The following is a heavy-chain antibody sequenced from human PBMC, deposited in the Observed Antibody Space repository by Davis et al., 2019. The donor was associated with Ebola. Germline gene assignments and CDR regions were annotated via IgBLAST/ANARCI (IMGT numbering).Heavy chain of an antibody. CDR1: GFTFNNYA. J-gene: IGHJ4*02. Sequence: PGGSLRLSCAASGFTFNNYAMSWVRQAPGKGLEWVSAISSSGGGTYYADSVKGRFTISRDNSKNTLYLQMNSLRAEDTATYYCARYCHYPDCSYFDCWGQGTMVAVSS. D-gene: IGHD2-15*01. CDR2: ISSSGGGT. V-gene: IGHV3-23*01. CDR3: ARYCHYPDCSYFDC.